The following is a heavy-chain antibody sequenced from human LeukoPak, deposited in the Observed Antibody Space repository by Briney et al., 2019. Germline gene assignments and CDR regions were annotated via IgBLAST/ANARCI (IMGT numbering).Heavy chain of an antibody. J-gene: IGHJ6*02. Sequence: GASVKVSCKASGYTFTSYDINWVRQATGQGLEWMGWMNPNSGNTGYAQKFQGRVTMTRNTSISTAYMELSSLRSEDTAVYYCARSGYDFDYYYYYGMDVWGQGTTVTVSS. CDR3: ARSGYDFDYYYYYGMDV. CDR2: MNPNSGNT. V-gene: IGHV1-8*01. D-gene: IGHD5-12*01. CDR1: GYTFTSYD.